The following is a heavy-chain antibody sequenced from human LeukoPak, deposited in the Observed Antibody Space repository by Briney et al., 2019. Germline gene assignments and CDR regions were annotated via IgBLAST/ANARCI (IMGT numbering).Heavy chain of an antibody. CDR2: INSDGSST. J-gene: IGHJ4*02. CDR1: GFTFSSYW. D-gene: IGHD6-13*01. Sequence: GGSLRLSCEASGFTFSSYWMHWVRQAPGKGLVWVPRINSDGSSTSYADSVKGRFTISRDNAKNTLYLQMNSLRAEDTAVYYCARVSGIAAAGTHFDYWGQGTLVTVSS. V-gene: IGHV3-74*01. CDR3: ARVSGIAAAGTHFDY.